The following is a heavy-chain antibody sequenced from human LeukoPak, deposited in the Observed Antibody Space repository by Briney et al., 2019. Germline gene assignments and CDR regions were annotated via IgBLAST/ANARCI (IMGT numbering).Heavy chain of an antibody. CDR1: GFTFSSYA. V-gene: IGHV3-23*01. J-gene: IGHJ4*02. D-gene: IGHD5-24*01. Sequence: GGSLRLSCAASGFTFSSYAMSWVRQAPGKGLEWVSATSGSGGSTYYAGSVKGRFTISRDNSKNTLYLQMNSLRAEDTAVYYCAKEGKDGYNYFSYFDYWGQGTLVTVSS. CDR3: AKEGKDGYNYFSYFDY. CDR2: TSGSGGST.